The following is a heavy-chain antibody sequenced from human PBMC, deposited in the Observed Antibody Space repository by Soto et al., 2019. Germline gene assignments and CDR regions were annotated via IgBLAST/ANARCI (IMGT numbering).Heavy chain of an antibody. CDR2: ISYDGSNK. J-gene: IGHJ4*02. Sequence: QVQLVESGGGVVQPGRSLRLSCAASGFTFSSYGMHWVRQAPGKGLEWVAVISYDGSNKYYADSVKGRFTISRDNSKNTLYLQMNSLRAEDTAVYYCAILSRYSYGNWVQGTLVTVSS. V-gene: IGHV3-30*03. CDR3: AILSRYSYGN. D-gene: IGHD5-18*01. CDR1: GFTFSSYG.